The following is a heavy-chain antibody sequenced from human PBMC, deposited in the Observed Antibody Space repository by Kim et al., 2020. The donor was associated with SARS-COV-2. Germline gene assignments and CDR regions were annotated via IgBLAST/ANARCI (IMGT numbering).Heavy chain of an antibody. CDR3: TTLLRYFDWLAVKYYYSVMDV. V-gene: IGHV3-15*01. J-gene: IGHJ6*02. D-gene: IGHD3-9*01. Sequence: GGSLRLSCAASGFTFSNAWMSWVRQAPGKGLEWVGRIKSKTDGGTTDYAAPVKGRFTISRDDSKNTLYLQMNSLKTEDTAVYYCTTLLRYFDWLAVKYYYSVMDVWGQGTTVTVSS. CDR2: IKSKTDGGTT. CDR1: GFTFSNAW.